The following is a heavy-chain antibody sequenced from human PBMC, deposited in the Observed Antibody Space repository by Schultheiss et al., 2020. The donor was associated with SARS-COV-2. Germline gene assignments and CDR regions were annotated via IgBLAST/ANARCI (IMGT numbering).Heavy chain of an antibody. CDR1: GDSISSDNYY. J-gene: IGHJ4*02. D-gene: IGHD4-11*01. CDR2: IFYRGIT. V-gene: IGHV4-31*01. Sequence: SETLSLTCTVSGDSISSDNYYWSWIRQHPGRGLEWIGSIFYRGITYYNPSLQTLVSISLDTSKNQFSLNLRSVTAADTAVYFCARRTIGTRASYDYWGQGTLVTVSS. CDR3: ARRTIGTRASYDY.